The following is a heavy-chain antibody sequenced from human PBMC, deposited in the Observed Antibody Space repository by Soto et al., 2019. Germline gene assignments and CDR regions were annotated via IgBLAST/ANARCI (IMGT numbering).Heavy chain of an antibody. V-gene: IGHV1-69*08. CDR2: IIPILGIA. CDR1: GGTFSSYT. CDR3: ARDGEVVVAPSGWFDP. Sequence: QVQLVQSGAEVKKPGSSVKVSCKASGGTFSSYTISWVRQAPGQGLEWMGRIIPILGIANYAQKFQGRVTITADKSTSTAYMELSSLRSEDTAVYYCARDGEVVVAPSGWFDPWGQGTLVTVSS. J-gene: IGHJ5*02. D-gene: IGHD2-15*01.